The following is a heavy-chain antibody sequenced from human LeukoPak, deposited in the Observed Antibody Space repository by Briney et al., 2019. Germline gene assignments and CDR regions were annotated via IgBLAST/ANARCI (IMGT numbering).Heavy chain of an antibody. Sequence: GGSLRLSCAASGFTFSNAWMSWVRQAPGKGLEWVGRIKSKTDGGTTDHAAPVKGRFTISRDDSKNTLYLQMNSLKTEDTAVYYCTTVWRRGLYVRRGGWFDPWGQGTLVTVSS. D-gene: IGHD2-8*01. J-gene: IGHJ5*02. CDR1: GFTFSNAW. CDR3: TTVWRRGLYVRRGGWFDP. V-gene: IGHV3-15*01. CDR2: IKSKTDGGTT.